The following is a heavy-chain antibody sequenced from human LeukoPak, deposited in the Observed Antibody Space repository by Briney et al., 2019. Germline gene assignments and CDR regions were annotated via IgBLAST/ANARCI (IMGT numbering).Heavy chain of an antibody. D-gene: IGHD4-17*01. J-gene: IGHJ4*02. Sequence: SETLSLTYTVSGGSISSGDYYWSWIRQPPGKGLEWIGYIYYSGSTYYNPSLRSRVTISVDTSKNQFSLKLSSVTAADTAVYYCARLLSYGSLSFDYWGQGTLVTVSS. CDR2: IYYSGST. V-gene: IGHV4-30-4*01. CDR3: ARLLSYGSLSFDY. CDR1: GGSISSGDYY.